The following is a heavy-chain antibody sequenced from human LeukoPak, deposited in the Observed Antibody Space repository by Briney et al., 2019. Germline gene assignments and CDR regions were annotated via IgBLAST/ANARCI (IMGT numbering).Heavy chain of an antibody. D-gene: IGHD2-15*01. CDR3: ARDSVVAATDLDY. V-gene: IGHV3-21*01. J-gene: IGHJ4*02. Sequence: PGGSLRLSCAASGFTFSSYSMNWVRQAPGKGLEWVSSISSSSSYIYYADSVKGRFTISRDNAKNSLYLQMNSLRAEDTAVYYCARDSVVAATDLDYWGQGTLVTVSS. CDR2: ISSSSSYI. CDR1: GFTFSSYS.